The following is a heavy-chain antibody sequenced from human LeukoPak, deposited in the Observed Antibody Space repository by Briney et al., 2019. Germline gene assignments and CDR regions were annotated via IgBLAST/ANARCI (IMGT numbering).Heavy chain of an antibody. CDR3: VRGGFVAVAGP. V-gene: IGHV3-21*01. D-gene: IGHD6-19*01. J-gene: IGHJ4*02. Sequence: PGRSLRLSCAAAGLIFSSYSMTWVRQTAGKGQEWVSTIRTKDIYIYYADSVKGRFTISRDNAKSSLFLQMNSLRAEDTAVYYCVRGGFVAVAGPWGQGTLVTVSS. CDR2: IRTKDIYI. CDR1: GLIFSSYS.